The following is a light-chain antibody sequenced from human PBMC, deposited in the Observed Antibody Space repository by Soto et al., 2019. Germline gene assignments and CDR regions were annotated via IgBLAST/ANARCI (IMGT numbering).Light chain of an antibody. Sequence: QPVLTQPASLSASPGASASLTCTLRSGINVGTYRIYWYQQKPGSSPQYLLRYKSDSDKQQGSGVPSRFSGSKDASANAGILHIAGLQSEDEADYFCMIWHSSAVVFGGGTKLTV. CDR3: MIWHSSAVV. V-gene: IGLV5-45*01. J-gene: IGLJ2*01. CDR1: SGINVGTYR. CDR2: YKSDSDK.